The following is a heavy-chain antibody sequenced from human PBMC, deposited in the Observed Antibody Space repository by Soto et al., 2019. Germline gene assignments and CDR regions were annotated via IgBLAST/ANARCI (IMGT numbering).Heavy chain of an antibody. CDR2: INHNGNT. Sequence: SETLSLTCAVYGGSFSGYYWSWIRQPPGRGLEWIGEINHNGNTKYNPSLKSRVTMSVDTSKNQFSLKLISVTAADTAKYFCAREGNLGRWLQPLAFWGQGTLVTVSS. CDR1: GGSFSGYY. CDR3: AREGNLGRWLQPLAF. J-gene: IGHJ4*02. V-gene: IGHV4-34*01. D-gene: IGHD5-12*01.